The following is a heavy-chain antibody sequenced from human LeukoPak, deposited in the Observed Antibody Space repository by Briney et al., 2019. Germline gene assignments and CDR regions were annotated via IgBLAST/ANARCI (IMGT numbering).Heavy chain of an antibody. CDR1: GFTFSSYG. CDR2: IPYDGSNK. Sequence: GGSLRLSCAASGFTFSSYGMHWVRQAPGKGLEWVAVIPYDGSNKYYADSVKGRFTTSRDNSKNTLYLQMNSLGAEDTAVYYCAKESPSYYDSSGYWFDDAFDIWGQGTMVTVSS. V-gene: IGHV3-30*18. J-gene: IGHJ3*02. D-gene: IGHD3-22*01. CDR3: AKESPSYYDSSGYWFDDAFDI.